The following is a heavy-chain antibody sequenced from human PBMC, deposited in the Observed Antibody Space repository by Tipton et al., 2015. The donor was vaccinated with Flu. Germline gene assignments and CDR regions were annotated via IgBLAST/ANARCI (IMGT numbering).Heavy chain of an antibody. CDR3: ARSHSNWPPFDY. D-gene: IGHD4-11*01. CDR1: GYSFSTHI. V-gene: IGHV1-18*01. Sequence: QVQLVQSGVEVKKPGASVKVSCKASGYSFSTHIVNWARQAPGQGLEWMGWISAYNGDTNYARKFQGRFIMTTDTSTSTAYMELRSLTSDDTAVYYCARSHSNWPPFDYWGQGTLVTVSS. J-gene: IGHJ4*02. CDR2: ISAYNGDT.